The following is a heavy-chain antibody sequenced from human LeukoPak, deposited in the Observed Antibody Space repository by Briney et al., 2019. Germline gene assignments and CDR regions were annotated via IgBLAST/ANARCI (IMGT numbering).Heavy chain of an antibody. J-gene: IGHJ6*04. V-gene: IGHV3-23*01. D-gene: IGHD5-18*01. Sequence: PGGSLRLSCAAFGFTFSNSGMSWVRQAPGKGLEWVSSISPTGGNTYYADSVKGRFTISRDNSKNTVYLQMNSLRAEDTAIYYCAKTYGYADVWGKGTTVTISS. CDR1: GFTFSNSG. CDR3: AKTYGYADV. CDR2: ISPTGGNT.